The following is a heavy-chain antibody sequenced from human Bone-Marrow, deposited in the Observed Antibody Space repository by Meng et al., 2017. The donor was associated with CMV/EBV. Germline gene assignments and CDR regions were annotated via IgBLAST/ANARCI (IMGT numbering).Heavy chain of an antibody. D-gene: IGHD1-1*01. Sequence: SVKVSCKTSGGTFSSYAISWVRQAPGQGLEWMGGIIPIFGTAHYAQKFQDTVTITTDEFTSTAYMELSSLRSEDTAVYYCARRNSGATDALDIWGQGKMVTVSS. CDR2: IIPIFGTA. CDR3: ARRNSGATDALDI. J-gene: IGHJ3*02. V-gene: IGHV1-69*05. CDR1: GGTFSSYA.